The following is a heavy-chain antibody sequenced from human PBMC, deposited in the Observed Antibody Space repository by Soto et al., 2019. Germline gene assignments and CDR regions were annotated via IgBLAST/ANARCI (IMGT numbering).Heavy chain of an antibody. CDR1: GFTFSSYA. CDR2: ISGSGGST. Sequence: GGSLRLSCAASGFTFSSYAMSWVRQAPGKGLEWVSAISGSGGSTYYADSVKGRFTISRDNSKNTLYLQMNSLRAEDTAVYYCAKPNCSGGSCYLSGDSYYFDYWGQGTLVTVSS. J-gene: IGHJ4*02. D-gene: IGHD2-15*01. V-gene: IGHV3-23*01. CDR3: AKPNCSGGSCYLSGDSYYFDY.